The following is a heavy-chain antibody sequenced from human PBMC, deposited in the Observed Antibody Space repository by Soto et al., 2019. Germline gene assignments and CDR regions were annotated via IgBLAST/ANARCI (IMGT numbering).Heavy chain of an antibody. CDR3: AREYGSGNSFFDY. J-gene: IGHJ4*02. V-gene: IGHV3-66*01. CDR1: GFTVSSNY. Sequence: GGSLRLSCAASGFTVSSNYMSWVRQAPGKGLDWVSVIYSGGSTYYADSVKGRFTISRDNSKNTLYLQMNSLRAEDTAVYYCAREYGSGNSFFDYWGQGTLVTVSS. CDR2: IYSGGST. D-gene: IGHD3-10*01.